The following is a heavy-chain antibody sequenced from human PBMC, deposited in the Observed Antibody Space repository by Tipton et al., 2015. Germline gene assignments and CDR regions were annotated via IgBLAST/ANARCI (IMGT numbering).Heavy chain of an antibody. CDR3: ARVPDSGFDAFDI. D-gene: IGHD5-12*01. CDR1: GGSISRYY. J-gene: IGHJ3*02. Sequence: TLSLTCTVSGGSISRYYWSWIRQPPGKGLEWIGYIYYSGSTNYNTSLKSRVTALLNTSKTQFSLSLTSVTAADTAVYYCARVPDSGFDAFDIWGQGTMVTVSS. V-gene: IGHV4-59*01. CDR2: IYYSGST.